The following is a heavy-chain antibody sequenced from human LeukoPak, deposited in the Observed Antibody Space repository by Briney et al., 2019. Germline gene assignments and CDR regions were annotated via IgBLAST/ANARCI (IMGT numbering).Heavy chain of an antibody. V-gene: IGHV3-48*02. CDR2: ISSSSSTI. CDR3: ARTGITIFGVVIPPDY. J-gene: IGHJ4*02. Sequence: GGSLRLSCAASGFTFSSYSMNWVRQAPGKGLEWVSYISSSSSTIYYADSVKGRFTISRDNAKNSLYLQMNSLRDEDTAVYYCARTGITIFGVVIPPDYWGQGTLVTVSS. D-gene: IGHD3-3*01. CDR1: GFTFSSYS.